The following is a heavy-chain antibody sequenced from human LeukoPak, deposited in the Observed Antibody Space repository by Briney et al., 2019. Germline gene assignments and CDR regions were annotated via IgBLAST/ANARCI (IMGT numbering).Heavy chain of an antibody. CDR3: AKERQTGDYFTSDF. D-gene: IGHD4-17*01. J-gene: IGHJ4*02. Sequence: PWGSLRLSCAASGFTFSSYSMNWVRQAPGKGLEWVSAINGRGDSTFYADSVKGQFTISRDNSKSTVYLQMNSLRADDTAVYYCAKERQTGDYFTSDFWGQGTLVTVSS. CDR1: GFTFSSYS. CDR2: INGRGDST. V-gene: IGHV3-23*01.